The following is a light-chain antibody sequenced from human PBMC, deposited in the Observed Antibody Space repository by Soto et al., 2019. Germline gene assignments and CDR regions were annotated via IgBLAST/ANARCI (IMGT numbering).Light chain of an antibody. CDR3: QQSYSTPLA. J-gene: IGKJ4*01. V-gene: IGKV1-39*01. CDR2: GAT. Sequence: DIQMTQVPSSLSASVGDRVTITCQASQLISSYLNWYQQKPGKAPKLLIHGATSLQRVVPSRVSGSESGTNFTLTISSLQPADFATYYCQQSYSTPLAFGGGTKVEIK. CDR1: QLISSY.